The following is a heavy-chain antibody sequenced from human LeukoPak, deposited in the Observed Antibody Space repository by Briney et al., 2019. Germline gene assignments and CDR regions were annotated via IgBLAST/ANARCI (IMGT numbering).Heavy chain of an antibody. CDR1: GYSFTSYW. CDR3: ARRATIQMYYFDY. J-gene: IGHJ4*02. D-gene: IGHD1-26*01. V-gene: IGHV5-10-1*01. CDR2: IDPSDSYT. Sequence: GESLKISCKGSGYSFTSYWISWVRQMPGKGLGWMGRIDPSDSYTNYSPSFQGHVTISADKSISTAYLQWSSLKASDTAMYYCARRATIQMYYFDYWGQGTLVTVSS.